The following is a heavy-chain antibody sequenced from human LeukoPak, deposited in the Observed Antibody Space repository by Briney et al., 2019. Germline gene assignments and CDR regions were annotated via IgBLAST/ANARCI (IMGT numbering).Heavy chain of an antibody. V-gene: IGHV4-39*01. J-gene: IGHJ4*02. CDR1: GGSISSSSYY. CDR3: ARHPYSSGWLRYPFDY. CDR2: IYYSGST. D-gene: IGHD6-19*01. Sequence: SETLSLTCTVSGGSISSSSYYWGWIRQPPGKGLEWIGSIYYSGSTYYNPSLTSRVTISVDTSKNQFSLKLSSVTAADTAVYYCARHPYSSGWLRYPFDYWGQGTLVTVSS.